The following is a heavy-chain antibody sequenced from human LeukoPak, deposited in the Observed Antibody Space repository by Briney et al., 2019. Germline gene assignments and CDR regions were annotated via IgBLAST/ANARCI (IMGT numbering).Heavy chain of an antibody. Sequence: PGGSLRLSCAASGFTFDDYAMHWVRQAPGKGLEWVSGISWNSGSIGYADSVKGRFTISRDNAKNSLYLQMNSLRAEDTALYYCAKDWAPLGELLWFDAFDIWGQGTMVTVSS. CDR1: GFTFDDYA. J-gene: IGHJ3*02. D-gene: IGHD3-10*01. CDR2: ISWNSGSI. CDR3: AKDWAPLGELLWFDAFDI. V-gene: IGHV3-9*01.